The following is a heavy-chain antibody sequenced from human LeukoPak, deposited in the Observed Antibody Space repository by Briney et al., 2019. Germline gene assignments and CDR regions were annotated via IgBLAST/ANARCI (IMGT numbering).Heavy chain of an antibody. J-gene: IGHJ6*03. CDR2: ISAYNGNT. Sequence: ASVKVSCKASGYTFARYGISWVRQAPGQGLEWMGWISAYNGNTNFAQKLQGRVTMTTDTSTSTAYMELRSLSSDDTAVYYCARERAYSSSWYYYYYMDVWGKGTTVTVSS. CDR1: GYTFARYG. D-gene: IGHD6-13*01. CDR3: ARERAYSSSWYYYYYMDV. V-gene: IGHV1-18*01.